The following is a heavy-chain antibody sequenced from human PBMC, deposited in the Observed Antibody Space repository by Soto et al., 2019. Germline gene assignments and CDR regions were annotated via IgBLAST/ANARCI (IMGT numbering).Heavy chain of an antibody. V-gene: IGHV4-59*01. CDR1: GGSLRSYF. CDR2: IHFGGST. CDR3: ARSDYGEFDY. J-gene: IGHJ4*02. Sequence: KTSETLSLTCTVSGGSLRSYFWSWIRQPPGKGLEWIAYIHFGGSTNYNPSLKSRVTISVDTSKNQVSLRLAPVAAADTAKYYCARSDYGEFDYWGQGILVTVSS. D-gene: IGHD4-17*01.